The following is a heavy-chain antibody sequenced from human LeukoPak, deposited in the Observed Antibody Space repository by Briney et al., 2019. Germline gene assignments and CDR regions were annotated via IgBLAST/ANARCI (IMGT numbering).Heavy chain of an antibody. V-gene: IGHV4-59*01. CDR3: ARWVGATLSGQTYYFDY. CDR2: IYYSGST. J-gene: IGHJ4*02. CDR1: GGSISSYY. D-gene: IGHD1-26*01. Sequence: SETLSLTCTVSGGSISSYYWSWIRQPPGKGLERIGYIYYSGSTNYNPSLKSRVTISVDTSKNQFSLKLSSVTAADTAVYYCARWVGATLSGQTYYFDYWGQGTLVTVSS.